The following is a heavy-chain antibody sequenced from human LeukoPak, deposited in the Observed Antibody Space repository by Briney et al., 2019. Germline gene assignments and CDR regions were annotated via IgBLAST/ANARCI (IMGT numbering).Heavy chain of an antibody. Sequence: PGGSLRLSCAASGFTFSSYAMSWVRQAPGKGLEWVSAISGSGGSTYYADSVKGRFTISRDNSKNTLYLQVNRLRAEDTAVYYCAKREYYDFWSGYYVDYWGQGTLVTVSS. CDR2: ISGSGGST. CDR1: GFTFSSYA. V-gene: IGHV3-23*01. CDR3: AKREYYDFWSGYYVDY. D-gene: IGHD3-3*01. J-gene: IGHJ4*02.